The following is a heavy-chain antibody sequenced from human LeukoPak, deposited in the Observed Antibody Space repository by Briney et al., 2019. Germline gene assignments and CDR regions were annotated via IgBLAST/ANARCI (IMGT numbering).Heavy chain of an antibody. D-gene: IGHD3-16*01. V-gene: IGHV3-30*03. CDR1: GFTFTPQG. Sequence: GRSLRLSCVDSGFTFTPQGIYWVRQAPGKGLEWVTVISYDGNNKYYADSVKGRFTISRDNSKNTLYLQMNSLKAEDTAIYYCAGGGGYFDYWGPGTLVTVSS. CDR3: AGGGGYFDY. CDR2: ISYDGNNK. J-gene: IGHJ4*02.